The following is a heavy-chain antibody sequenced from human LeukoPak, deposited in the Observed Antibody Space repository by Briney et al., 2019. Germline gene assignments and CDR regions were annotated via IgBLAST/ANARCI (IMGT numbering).Heavy chain of an antibody. CDR2: ISSSGSTI. Sequence: GGSLRLSCAASGFTFSSYEMNWVRQAPGKGLEWVSYISSSGSTIYYADSVKGRFTISRDNAKNSLYLQMNSLRAEDAAVYYCAREFYSSGWFDYWGQGTLVTVSS. CDR3: AREFYSSGWFDY. V-gene: IGHV3-48*03. J-gene: IGHJ4*02. D-gene: IGHD6-19*01. CDR1: GFTFSSYE.